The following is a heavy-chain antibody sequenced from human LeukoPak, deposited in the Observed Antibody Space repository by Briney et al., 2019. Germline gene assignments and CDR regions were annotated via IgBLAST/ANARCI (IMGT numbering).Heavy chain of an antibody. CDR2: IIPILGIA. CDR1: GYTFTSYG. V-gene: IGHV1-69*04. CDR3: ARESLNVDTAMSEYYFDY. Sequence: SVKVSCKASGYTFTSYGISWVRQAPGQGLEWMGRIIPILGIANYAQKFQGRVTITADKSTSTAYMELSSLRSEDTAVYYCARESLNVDTAMSEYYFDYWGQGTLVTVSS. D-gene: IGHD5-18*01. J-gene: IGHJ4*02.